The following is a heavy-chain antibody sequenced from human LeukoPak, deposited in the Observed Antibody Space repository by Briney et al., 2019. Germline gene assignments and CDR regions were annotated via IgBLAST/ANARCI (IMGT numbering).Heavy chain of an antibody. CDR2: INPNSGGT. D-gene: IGHD3-10*01. V-gene: IGHV1-2*02. CDR1: GYTFTDYY. Sequence: GASVKVSCKTSGYTFTDYYIHWVRQAPGQGLEWVGWINPNSGGTDYAQKFRGRVTMTRDTSISTAYMELSSLRSDDTAVYYCERDPLGGQDYWGQGTLVTVSP. J-gene: IGHJ4*02. CDR3: ERDPLGGQDY.